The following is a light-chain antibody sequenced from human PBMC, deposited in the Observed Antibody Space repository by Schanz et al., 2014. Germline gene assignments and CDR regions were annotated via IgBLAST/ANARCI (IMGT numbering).Light chain of an antibody. V-gene: IGKV3-15*01. Sequence: EIVMTQSPATLSVSPGERATLSCRASQSVTNNLAWYQQKPGQAPRLLINGASTRATGIPARFSGSGSGTEFNLTISSLQSEDFAVYYCQQYNNWPSLTFGGGTKVEIK. CDR2: GAS. J-gene: IGKJ4*01. CDR1: QSVTNN. CDR3: QQYNNWPSLT.